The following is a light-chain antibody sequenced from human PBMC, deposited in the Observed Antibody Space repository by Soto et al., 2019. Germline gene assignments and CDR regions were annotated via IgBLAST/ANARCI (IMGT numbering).Light chain of an antibody. Sequence: EIVRTQSPATLSVSPGNRATLSCRPIQRIYSKVAWYQQKPGQAPRLLIYLASTRATGIPARFSGSESGTEFTLTISSLQSEDFAVYYCQQYNNWPLTFGGGTKVDIK. J-gene: IGKJ4*01. V-gene: IGKV3-15*01. CDR2: LAS. CDR1: QRIYSK. CDR3: QQYNNWPLT.